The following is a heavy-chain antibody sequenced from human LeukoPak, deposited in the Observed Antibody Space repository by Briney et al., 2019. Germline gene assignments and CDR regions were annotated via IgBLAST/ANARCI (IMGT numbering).Heavy chain of an antibody. CDR2: ISGGGVST. Sequence: PGGSLRLSCAASGFTLTSSAMTWVRQAPGKGLEWVSAISGGGVSTYYGESVKGRFTISRDTSKNTLFLQMNSLGVEDTAVYYCAKGFRYFDYWGQGTLVTVSS. V-gene: IGHV3-23*01. CDR1: GFTLTSSA. J-gene: IGHJ4*02. CDR3: AKGFRYFDY.